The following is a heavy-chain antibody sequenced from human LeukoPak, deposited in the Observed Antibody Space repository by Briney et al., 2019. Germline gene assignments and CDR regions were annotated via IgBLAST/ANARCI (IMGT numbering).Heavy chain of an antibody. J-gene: IGHJ3*02. D-gene: IGHD4-17*01. CDR1: GYTFTSYD. CDR3: ANLFVGDYGVDDGDAFDI. CDR2: MNPNSGNT. Sequence: ASVKVSCKASGYTFTSYDINWVRQATGQGLEWMGWMNPNSGNTGYAQKLQGRVTMTTDTSTSTAYMELRSLRSDDTAVYYCANLFVGDYGVDDGDAFDIWGQGTMVTISS. V-gene: IGHV1-8*01.